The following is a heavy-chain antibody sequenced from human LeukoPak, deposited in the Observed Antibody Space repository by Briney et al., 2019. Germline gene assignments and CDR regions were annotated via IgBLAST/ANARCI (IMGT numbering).Heavy chain of an antibody. D-gene: IGHD1-26*01. Sequence: KPSETLSLTCTVSGGSISSYYWSWIRQPPVKVLEWIGYIYYSGSTNYNPSLKSRVTISVDTSKNQFSLKLSSVTAADTAVYYCARSGELPKFDYWGQGTLVTVSS. CDR3: ARSGELPKFDY. V-gene: IGHV4-59*08. J-gene: IGHJ4*02. CDR1: GGSISSYY. CDR2: IYYSGST.